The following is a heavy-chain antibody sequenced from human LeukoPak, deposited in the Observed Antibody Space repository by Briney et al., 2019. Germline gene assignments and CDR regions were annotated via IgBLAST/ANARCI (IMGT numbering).Heavy chain of an antibody. V-gene: IGHV3-21*01. D-gene: IGHD3-22*01. CDR2: ISSSSSYI. J-gene: IGHJ4*02. Sequence: KPGGSLRLSCAASGFTFSRYSMNWVRQAPGKGLEWVSSISSSSSYIYYADSVKGRFTISRDNAKNSLYLQMNSLRAEDTAVYYCARKAMGYDSSGYLCDYWGQGTLVTVSS. CDR3: ARKAMGYDSSGYLCDY. CDR1: GFTFSRYS.